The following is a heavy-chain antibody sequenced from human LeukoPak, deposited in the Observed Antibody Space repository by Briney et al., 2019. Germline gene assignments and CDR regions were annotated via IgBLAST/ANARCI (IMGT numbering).Heavy chain of an antibody. V-gene: IGHV1-2*02. Sequence: ASVKVSCKASGYTFTGYYMHWVRQAPGQGLEWMGWINPNSGGTNYAQKFQGRVTMTRDTSISTAYMELSRLRSDDTAVYYCARATAGDYYYYGMDVWGQGTTVTVSS. J-gene: IGHJ6*02. CDR3: ARATAGDYYYYGMDV. CDR1: GYTFTGYY. D-gene: IGHD3-10*01. CDR2: INPNSGGT.